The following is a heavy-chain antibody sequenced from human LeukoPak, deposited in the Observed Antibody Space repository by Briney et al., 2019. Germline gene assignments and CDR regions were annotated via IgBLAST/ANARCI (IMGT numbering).Heavy chain of an antibody. CDR1: GVSFSSYY. CDR3: ARKYDAFDI. J-gene: IGHJ3*02. CDR2: INDSGSA. Sequence: PSETLSLTCAVYGVSFSSYYWTWIRQPLGKGLEWIGEINDSGSANYNPSLKSRVTISVDTSKNQFSLKLSSVTAADTAVYYCARKYDAFDIWGQGTMVTVSS. V-gene: IGHV4-34*01.